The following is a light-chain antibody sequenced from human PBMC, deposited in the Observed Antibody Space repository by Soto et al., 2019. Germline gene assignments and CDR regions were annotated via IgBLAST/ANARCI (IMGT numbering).Light chain of an antibody. Sequence: DIQMTQSPSTLSGSVGGRVTITCRASQTISSWLAWYQQKPGKAPKLLIYKASTLKSGVPSRFSGSGSGTEFTLTISSLQSDGFATYYCQHYIGYSEAVGQGTKVDIK. CDR3: QHYIGYSEA. CDR2: KAS. CDR1: QTISSW. V-gene: IGKV1-5*03. J-gene: IGKJ1*01.